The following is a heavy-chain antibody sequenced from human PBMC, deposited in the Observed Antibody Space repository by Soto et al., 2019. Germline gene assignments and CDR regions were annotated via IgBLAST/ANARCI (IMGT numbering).Heavy chain of an antibody. CDR3: AHPLLRTLFVLVTTAAIYFDF. Sequence: QITLKESGPAVVKPPENLILTCTFSGFSPTTSGLGVECVCQSQGKAPECLTLIYWDDDKGYSTSLKSRLTIIKDPSKNLVVLTMANVDPADAASYYWAHPLLRTLFVLVTTAAIYFDFWGQGNPVVVSS. CDR1: GFSPTTSGLG. V-gene: IGHV2-5*02. CDR2: IYWDDDK. J-gene: IGHJ4*02. D-gene: IGHD3-3*01.